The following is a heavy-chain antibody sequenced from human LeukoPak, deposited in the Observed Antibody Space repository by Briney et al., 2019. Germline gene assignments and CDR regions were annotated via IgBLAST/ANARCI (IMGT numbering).Heavy chain of an antibody. CDR2: IFYSGST. V-gene: IGHV4-59*08. D-gene: IGHD5-18*01. Sequence: SETLSLTCTVSGGSISSYYCSWIRQPPGKGLEWIGYIFYSGSTYYNPSLKSRVTMSVDTSKNQFSLKLSSVTAADTAVYYCASISTAKNYSGQGTLVTVSS. CDR1: GGSISSYY. J-gene: IGHJ4*02. CDR3: ASISTAKNY.